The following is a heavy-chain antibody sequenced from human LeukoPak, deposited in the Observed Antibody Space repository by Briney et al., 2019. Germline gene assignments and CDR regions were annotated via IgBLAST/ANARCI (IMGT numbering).Heavy chain of an antibody. D-gene: IGHD4-17*01. CDR2: IWYDGSNK. J-gene: IGHJ4*02. CDR1: GFTFSSYG. CDR3: ARDYGDYGGYFDY. Sequence: GRSLRLSCAASGFTFSSYGMHWVRQGPGKGLEWVAVIWYDGSNKYYADSVKGRFTISRDNSKKALYLQMNSLRVEDTAVYYCARDYGDYGGYFDYWGQGTLVTVSA. V-gene: IGHV3-33*01.